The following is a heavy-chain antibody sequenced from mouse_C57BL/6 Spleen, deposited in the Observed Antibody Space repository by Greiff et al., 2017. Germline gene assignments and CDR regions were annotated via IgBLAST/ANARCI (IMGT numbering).Heavy chain of an antibody. V-gene: IGHV5-17*01. CDR3: ARRTVGYFDY. CDR1: GFTFSDYG. J-gene: IGHJ2*01. D-gene: IGHD1-1*01. CDR2: ISSGSSTI. Sequence: EVKLVESGGGLVKPGGSLKLSCAASGFTFSDYGMHWVRQAPEKGLEWVAYISSGSSTIYYADTVKGRFTISRDNAKNTLFLQMTSLRSEDTAMYYCARRTVGYFDYWGQGTTLTVSS.